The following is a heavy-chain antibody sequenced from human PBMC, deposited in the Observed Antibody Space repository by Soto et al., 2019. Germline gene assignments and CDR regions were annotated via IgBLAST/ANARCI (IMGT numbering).Heavy chain of an antibody. J-gene: IGHJ4*02. CDR3: ARVALGVGQGFDY. V-gene: IGHV4-31*03. CDR2: IYYSGST. D-gene: IGHD3-16*01. CDR1: GGSIRSGGYY. Sequence: TLSLPFTVSGGSIRSGGYYWSSVRQHPGKGLEWIGYIYYSGSTYYNPSLKSRVTISVDTSKNQFSLKLSSVTAADTAVYYCARVALGVGQGFDYWGQGTLVTVSS.